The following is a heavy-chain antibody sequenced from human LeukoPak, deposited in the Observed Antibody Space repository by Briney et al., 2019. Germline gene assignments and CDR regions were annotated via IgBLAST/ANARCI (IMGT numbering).Heavy chain of an antibody. CDR3: AKGHTMVRGVLLPLPEYYFDY. CDR2: ISGSGGRT. Sequence: GGSLRLSCPASGFTFSSYAMSWFRQAPGKGLDWVSAISGSGGRTYYADSVKGRFTISRDNSKNMLYLQMNSLRAEDTAVYYCAKGHTMVRGVLLPLPEYYFDYWGQGTLVTVSS. J-gene: IGHJ4*02. CDR1: GFTFSSYA. V-gene: IGHV3-23*01. D-gene: IGHD3-10*01.